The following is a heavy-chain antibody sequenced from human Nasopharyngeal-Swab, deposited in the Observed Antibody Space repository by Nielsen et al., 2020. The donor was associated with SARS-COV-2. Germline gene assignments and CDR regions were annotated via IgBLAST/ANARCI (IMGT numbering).Heavy chain of an antibody. CDR3: ARAGDIRYYYYGMDV. Sequence: RQAPVKGLEWIGEINHSGSTNYNPSLKSRVTISVDTSKNQCSLKLSSVTAADTAVYYCARAGDIRYYYYGMDVWGQGTTVTVSS. CDR2: INHSGST. V-gene: IGHV4-34*01. D-gene: IGHD2-21*01. J-gene: IGHJ6*02.